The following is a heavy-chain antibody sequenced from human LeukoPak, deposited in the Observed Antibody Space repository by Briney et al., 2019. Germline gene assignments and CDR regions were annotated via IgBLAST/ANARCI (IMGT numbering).Heavy chain of an antibody. CDR1: GGSLSDYY. D-gene: IGHD2-2*01. V-gene: IGHV4-34*01. CDR3: ASQNIVVVPAAIISWFDP. Sequence: SETLSLTCAVYGGSLSDYYWNWIRQPPGKGLEWIGEINHSGSTNYNPSLKSRVTISADTSKNQFSLKLSSVTAADTAVYYCASQNIVVVPAAIISWFDPWGQGTLVTVSS. J-gene: IGHJ5*02. CDR2: INHSGST.